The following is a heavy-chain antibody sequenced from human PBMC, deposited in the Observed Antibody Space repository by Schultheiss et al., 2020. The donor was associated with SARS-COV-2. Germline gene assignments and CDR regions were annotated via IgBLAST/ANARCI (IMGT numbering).Heavy chain of an antibody. V-gene: IGHV3-21*01. J-gene: IGHJ5*02. CDR3: ARAKDPNWNYARPFDP. CDR2: ISSSSSYI. D-gene: IGHD1-7*01. CDR1: GFTVSDNY. Sequence: GVLKISCAVSGFTVSDNYMIWVRQAPGKGLEWVSSISSSSSYIYYADSVKGRFTISRDNAKNSLYLQMNSLRAEDTAVYYCARAKDPNWNYARPFDPWGQGTLVTVSS.